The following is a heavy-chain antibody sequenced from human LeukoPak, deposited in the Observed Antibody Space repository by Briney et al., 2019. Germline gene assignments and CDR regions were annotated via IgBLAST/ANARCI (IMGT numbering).Heavy chain of an antibody. CDR1: GGSISSYY. V-gene: IGHV4-59*01. CDR3: ARAARSRGIVVVPAALVI. CDR2: IYYSGST. Sequence: SETLSLTCTVSGGSISSYYWSWIRQPPGKGLEWIGYIYYSGSTNYNPSLKSRVTISVDTSKNQFSLKLSSVTAADTAVYYCARAARSRGIVVVPAALVIWGQGTMVTVSS. J-gene: IGHJ3*02. D-gene: IGHD2-2*01.